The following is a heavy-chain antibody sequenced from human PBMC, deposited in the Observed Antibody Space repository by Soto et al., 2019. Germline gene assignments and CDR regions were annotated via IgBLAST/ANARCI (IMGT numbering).Heavy chain of an antibody. Sequence: QLQLQESGPGLVKPSETLSLTCTVSGGSISSSSYYWGWIRQPPGKGLEWIGSIYYNGSTYYNPSLKSRVPISVDTSKNQFSLKLSSVTAADTAVYYCARHLNDYGDYGQDLYYYYYMDVWGKGTTVTVSS. CDR3: ARHLNDYGDYGQDLYYYYYMDV. CDR2: IYYNGST. CDR1: GGSISSSSYY. V-gene: IGHV4-39*01. D-gene: IGHD4-17*01. J-gene: IGHJ6*03.